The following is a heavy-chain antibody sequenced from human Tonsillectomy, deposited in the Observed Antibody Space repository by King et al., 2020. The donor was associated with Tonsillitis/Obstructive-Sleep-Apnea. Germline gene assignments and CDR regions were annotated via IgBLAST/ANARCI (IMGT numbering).Heavy chain of an antibody. Sequence: VQLVESGGGLVQPGGSLRLSCAASGFTFSSYEMNWVRQAPGKGLEWLSYIKSGGSNIYYADSVKGRFTISRDNAKNSLYLQMNSLRAEDTAVYYCARAGYCSGGNCYSTLFDYWGQGTLVTDSS. D-gene: IGHD2-15*01. CDR3: ARAGYCSGGNCYSTLFDY. J-gene: IGHJ4*02. CDR1: GFTFSSYE. V-gene: IGHV3-48*03. CDR2: IKSGGSNI.